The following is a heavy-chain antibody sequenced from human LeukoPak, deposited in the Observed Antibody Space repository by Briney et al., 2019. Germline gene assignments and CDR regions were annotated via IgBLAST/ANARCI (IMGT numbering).Heavy chain of an antibody. CDR3: ARTPSKHYYDY. Sequence: SETLSLTCTVSGGSISSGAYYWSWIRQHPGKGLEWIGYIYYNGGTYSNPSLESRIIISVDTSKNQLSLKLRSVTAADTAVYYCARTPSKHYYDYWGQGTLVTVSS. V-gene: IGHV4-31*03. CDR2: IYYNGGT. CDR1: GGSISSGAYY. J-gene: IGHJ4*02.